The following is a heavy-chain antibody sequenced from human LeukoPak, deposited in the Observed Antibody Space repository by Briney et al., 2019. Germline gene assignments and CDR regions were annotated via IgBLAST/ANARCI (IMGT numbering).Heavy chain of an antibody. D-gene: IGHD1-7*01. J-gene: IGHJ5*02. CDR2: IYSGGST. CDR3: ARDSNFDWFDP. Sequence: PGGSLRLSCAASGFTVSSSYMNWVRQAPGKRLEWVSVIYSGGSTYYADSVKGRFTISRDNSKNTLYLQMNSLRAEDTAVYYCARDSNFDWFDPWGQGTLVTVSS. CDR1: GFTVSSSY. V-gene: IGHV3-66*01.